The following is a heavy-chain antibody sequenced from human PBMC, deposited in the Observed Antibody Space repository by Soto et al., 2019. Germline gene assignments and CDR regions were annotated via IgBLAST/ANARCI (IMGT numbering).Heavy chain of an antibody. CDR2: IYYSGST. CDR1: GGCISSYY. J-gene: IGHJ5*02. V-gene: IGHV4-59*01. Sequence: XATLSLTCTVCGGCISSYYWSWIRQPPGKGLEWIGYIYYSGSTNYNPSLKSRVTISVDTSKNQFSLKLSSVTAADTAVYYCAREYYYDSSGYYDNWFDPCGQRTLVTVSS. CDR3: AREYYYDSSGYYDNWFDP. D-gene: IGHD3-22*01.